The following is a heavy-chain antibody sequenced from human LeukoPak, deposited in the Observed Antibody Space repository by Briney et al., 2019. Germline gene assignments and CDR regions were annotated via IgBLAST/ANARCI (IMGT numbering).Heavy chain of an antibody. Sequence: GGSLRLSCAASGFTFSSYSMNWVRQAPGKGLAWVSSISSSSSYIYYADSVKGRFTISRDNAKNSLYLQMNSLRAEDTAVYYCARALRTSIAAAGTWGQGTLVAVSS. CDR2: ISSSSSYI. CDR1: GFTFSSYS. J-gene: IGHJ4*02. V-gene: IGHV3-21*01. D-gene: IGHD6-13*01. CDR3: ARALRTSIAAAGT.